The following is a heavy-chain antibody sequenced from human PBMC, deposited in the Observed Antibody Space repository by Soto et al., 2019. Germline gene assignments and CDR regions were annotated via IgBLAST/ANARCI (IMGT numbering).Heavy chain of an antibody. Sequence: QEQLVQSGAEVKQPGSSVKVSCKASGGIFSSYAISWVRQAPGQGLEWMGGIIPLFGTANYAQKFQGRVTITADESTNTAYMDLSSLKSEDTAIYYCARGGSGYVWFNEFWGQGTLVTVSS. CDR3: ARGGSGYVWFNEF. D-gene: IGHD3-22*01. V-gene: IGHV1-69*01. CDR2: IIPLFGTA. CDR1: GGIFSSYA. J-gene: IGHJ4*02.